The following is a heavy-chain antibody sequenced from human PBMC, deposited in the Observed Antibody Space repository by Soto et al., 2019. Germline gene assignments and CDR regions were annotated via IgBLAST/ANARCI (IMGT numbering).Heavy chain of an antibody. V-gene: IGHV3-74*03. Sequence: EVQLVESGGGLVQPGESLRLSCAASGFTFSSYWMHWVRQVPGKGLVWVSRINSDGSATTYADSVKGRSPITRDNAKNTLYMQINSLRAEGTAVYYCARVETCSATDCYYVFDSWGQGTLVTVSS. D-gene: IGHD2-21*02. CDR2: INSDGSAT. CDR1: GFTFSSYW. CDR3: ARVETCSATDCYYVFDS. J-gene: IGHJ4*02.